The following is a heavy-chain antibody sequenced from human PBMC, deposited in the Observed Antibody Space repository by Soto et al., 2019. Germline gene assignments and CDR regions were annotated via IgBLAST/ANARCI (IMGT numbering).Heavy chain of an antibody. CDR3: ARVQYDSSGYVWGYYCYCGMDV. D-gene: IGHD3-22*01. CDR1: GYTFTSYG. Sequence: QVQLVQSGAEVKKPGASVKVSCKASGYTFTSYGISWVRQAPGQGLEWMGWISAYSGNTNYAQKLQGRVTMTTESSTSTGYMELRRLRSDDTAVYYCARVQYDSSGYVWGYYCYCGMDVWGQGTTVTVSA. CDR2: ISAYSGNT. V-gene: IGHV1-18*04. J-gene: IGHJ6*01.